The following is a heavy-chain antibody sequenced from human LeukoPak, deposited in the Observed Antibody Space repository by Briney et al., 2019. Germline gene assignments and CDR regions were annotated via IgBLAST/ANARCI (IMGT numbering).Heavy chain of an antibody. CDR1: GFTFSDYY. D-gene: IGHD3-9*01. V-gene: IGHV3-11*01. Sequence: GGSLRLSCAASGFTFSDYYMSWIRQAPGKGLEWVSYISSSGSTIYYADSVKGRFTISRDNAKNSLYLQMNSLRAEDTAVYYCASLSAYDILTGSTFDYWGQGTLVTVSS. CDR3: ASLSAYDILTGSTFDY. CDR2: ISSSGSTI. J-gene: IGHJ4*02.